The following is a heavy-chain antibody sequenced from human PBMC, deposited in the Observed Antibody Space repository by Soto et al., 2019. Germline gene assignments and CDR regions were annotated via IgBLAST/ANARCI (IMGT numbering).Heavy chain of an antibody. CDR1: GGSISSYY. Sequence: SETLSLTCTVSGGSISSYYWSWIRQPPGKGLEWIGYIYNSGSTNYNPSLNSRATIPVDTSKNHFSLKLSSVTAADTAVYYCARYSIAARRGIDYWGQGTLVTVSS. D-gene: IGHD6-6*01. CDR3: ARYSIAARRGIDY. CDR2: IYNSGST. V-gene: IGHV4-59*08. J-gene: IGHJ4*02.